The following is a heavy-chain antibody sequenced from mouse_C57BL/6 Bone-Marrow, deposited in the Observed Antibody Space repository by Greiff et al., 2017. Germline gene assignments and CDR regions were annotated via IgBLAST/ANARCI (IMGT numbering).Heavy chain of an antibody. CDR3: ARVDFEDYYAMDY. V-gene: IGHV1-50*01. Sequence: QVQLQQPGAELVKPGASVKLSCKASGYTFTSYWMQWVKQRPGQGLEWIGEIDPSDSYPNYNQKFKGKATLTVDTSASTAYMQLSSLTSEDSAVYYWARVDFEDYYAMDYWGQGTSVTVSS. J-gene: IGHJ4*01. CDR2: IDPSDSYP. CDR1: GYTFTSYW.